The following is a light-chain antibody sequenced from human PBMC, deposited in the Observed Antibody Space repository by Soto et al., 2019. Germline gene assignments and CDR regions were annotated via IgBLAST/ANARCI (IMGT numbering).Light chain of an antibody. V-gene: IGLV1-47*01. CDR3: QSYDSSLSGYV. Sequence: QSVLTQPPSGSGTPGQRVTISCSGSSSNIGSNYVYWYHQLPGTAPKLVIYRNNQRPSGVPDRISGSKSGTSASLAITGLQAEDEADYYCQSYDSSLSGYVFGTGTKVTVL. CDR2: RNN. CDR1: SSNIGSNY. J-gene: IGLJ1*01.